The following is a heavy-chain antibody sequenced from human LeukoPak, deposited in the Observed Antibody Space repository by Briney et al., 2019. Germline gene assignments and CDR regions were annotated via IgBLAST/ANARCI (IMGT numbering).Heavy chain of an antibody. CDR3: ARDVVTSGYDYYYYYYMDV. J-gene: IGHJ6*03. Sequence: PGGSLRLSCAASGFTFSSYSMNWVRQAPGKGLEWVSSISSSSSYIYYADSVKGRFTISRDNAKNSLYLQMNSLRAEDTAVYYCARDVVTSGYDYYYYYYMDVWGKGTTVTISS. CDR1: GFTFSSYS. D-gene: IGHD5-12*01. CDR2: ISSSSSYI. V-gene: IGHV3-21*01.